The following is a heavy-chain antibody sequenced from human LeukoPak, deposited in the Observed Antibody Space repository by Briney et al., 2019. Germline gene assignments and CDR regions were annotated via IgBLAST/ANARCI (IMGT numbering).Heavy chain of an antibody. D-gene: IGHD2-15*01. CDR1: GFTFTSYA. J-gene: IGHJ4*02. CDR3: AKDVFLLSGRGDDY. V-gene: IGHV3-23*01. Sequence: GGSLRLSCAASGFTFTSYAMTWVRQAPGKGVEWVSAISGSGGSTYYADSVKGRCTISRDNSKNTLYLQMNSLRAEDTAIYYCAKDVFLLSGRGDDYWGQGTLVTVSS. CDR2: ISGSGGST.